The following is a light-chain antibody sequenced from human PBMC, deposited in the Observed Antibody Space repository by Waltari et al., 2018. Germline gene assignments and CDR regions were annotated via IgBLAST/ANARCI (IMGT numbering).Light chain of an antibody. CDR1: TSDLGGYKH. Sequence: QSALTQPASVSGSPGQSITISCTGTTSDLGGYKHVSWYQQHPGKAPKLIIFDVSSRPSGVSNRFAGSKSANTASLIISGLQAEDEADYYCCSFTSSSTWVFGGGTKLTVL. J-gene: IGLJ3*02. CDR3: CSFTSSSTWV. CDR2: DVS. V-gene: IGLV2-14*03.